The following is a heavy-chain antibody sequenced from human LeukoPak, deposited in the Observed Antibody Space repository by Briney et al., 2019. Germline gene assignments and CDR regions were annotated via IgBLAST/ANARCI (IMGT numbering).Heavy chain of an antibody. D-gene: IGHD4/OR15-4a*01. Sequence: GGSLRLSCAASGFTFSSYGMHWVRQAPGKGLEWVAFIGHDGSNEFEAESVKGRFTISRDNSMNIVYLQMNSLRVDDTAVYYCARGAKELDSWGQGTLVTVSS. CDR3: ARGAKELDS. CDR2: IGHDGSNE. J-gene: IGHJ4*02. CDR1: GFTFSSYG. V-gene: IGHV3-30*02.